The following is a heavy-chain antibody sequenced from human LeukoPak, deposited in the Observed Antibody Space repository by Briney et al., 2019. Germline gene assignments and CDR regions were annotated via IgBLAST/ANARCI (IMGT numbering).Heavy chain of an antibody. CDR2: IYYSGST. CDR1: GGSISSSSYY. Sequence: SETLSLTCTVSGGSISSSSYYWGWIRQPPGKGLEWIGSIYYSGSTYYNPSLKSRVTISVDTSKNQFSLKLSSVTAADTAVYYCARAPHLYDSSGYFFDYWGQGTLVTVSS. J-gene: IGHJ4*02. D-gene: IGHD3-22*01. V-gene: IGHV4-39*01. CDR3: ARAPHLYDSSGYFFDY.